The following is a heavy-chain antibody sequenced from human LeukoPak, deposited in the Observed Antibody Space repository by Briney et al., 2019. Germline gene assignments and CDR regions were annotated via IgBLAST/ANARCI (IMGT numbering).Heavy chain of an antibody. Sequence: PSETLSLTCTVSGGSISSSSYYWGWIRQPPGKGLEWIGSIYYSGSTYYNPSLKSRVTISVDTSRNQFSLKLSSVTAADTAVYYCARHSYDSSGYYLSDWGQGTLVTVSS. J-gene: IGHJ4*02. V-gene: IGHV4-39*01. D-gene: IGHD3-22*01. CDR1: GGSISSSSYY. CDR2: IYYSGST. CDR3: ARHSYDSSGYYLSD.